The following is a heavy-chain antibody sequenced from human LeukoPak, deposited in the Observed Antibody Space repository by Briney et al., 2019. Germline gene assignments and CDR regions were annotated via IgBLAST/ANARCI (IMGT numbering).Heavy chain of an antibody. CDR1: GFTFSSYA. D-gene: IGHD6-19*01. V-gene: IGHV3-23*01. CDR3: AKATEGWFDAFDI. Sequence: QPGGSLRLSRAASGFTFSSYAMSWVRQAPGKGLEWVSAISGSGGSTYYADSVKGRFTISRDNSKNTLYLQMNSLRAEDTAVYYCAKATEGWFDAFDIWGQGTMVTVSS. CDR2: ISGSGGST. J-gene: IGHJ3*02.